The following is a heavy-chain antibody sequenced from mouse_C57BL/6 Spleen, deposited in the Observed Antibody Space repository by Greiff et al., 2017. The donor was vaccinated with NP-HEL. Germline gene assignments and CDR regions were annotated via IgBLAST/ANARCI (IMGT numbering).Heavy chain of an antibody. V-gene: IGHV1-80*01. D-gene: IGHD1-1*01. J-gene: IGHJ3*01. CDR2: IYPGDGDT. CDR1: GYAFSSYW. Sequence: QVQLQQSGAELVKPGASVKISCKASGYAFSSYWMNWVKQRPGKGLEWIGQIYPGDGDTNYNGKFKGKATLTADKSSSTAYMQLRSLTSEDSAVYFCARIPHYYGSSYDAYWGQGTLVTVSA. CDR3: ARIPHYYGSSYDAY.